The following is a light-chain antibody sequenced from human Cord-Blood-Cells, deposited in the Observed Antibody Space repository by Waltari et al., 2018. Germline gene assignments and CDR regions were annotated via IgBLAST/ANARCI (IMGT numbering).Light chain of an antibody. J-gene: IGLJ3*02. V-gene: IGLV2-23*01. CDR3: CSYAGSSTWV. CDR2: EGS. CDR1: SSDVGSYNL. Sequence: QSALTQPASVSGSPGQSITISCTGTSSDVGSYNLVSWYQQHTAKAPKHMIYEGSKRPLGVSNRCSGSKSGNTASLTISELQADDEVDYYCCSYAGSSTWVFGGGTKLPVL.